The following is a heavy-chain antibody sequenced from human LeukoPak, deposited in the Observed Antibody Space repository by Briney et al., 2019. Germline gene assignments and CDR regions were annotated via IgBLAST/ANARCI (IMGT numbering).Heavy chain of an antibody. J-gene: IGHJ6*03. D-gene: IGHD3-22*01. CDR1: GLTFSNYA. Sequence: GGSLRLSCAASGLTFSNYAMNWVRQAPGKGLEWVSGISGSGGSTYYADSVKGRFTISRDNAKNTLYLQMNSLRAEDMAVYYCARDRDRYYYYYMDVWGKGTTVTISS. CDR3: ARDRDRYYYYYMDV. V-gene: IGHV3-23*01. CDR2: ISGSGGST.